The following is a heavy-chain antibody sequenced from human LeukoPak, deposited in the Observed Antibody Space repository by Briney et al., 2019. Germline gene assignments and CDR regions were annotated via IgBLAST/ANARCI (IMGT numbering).Heavy chain of an antibody. Sequence: SETLSLTCAVYGGSFSGYYWSWIRQPPGKGLEWIGEINHSGSINYNPSLKSRVTISVDTSKNQFSLKLSSVTAADTAVYYCARGGIAAADPYYFDYWGQGTLVTVSS. CDR1: GGSFSGYY. CDR3: ARGGIAAADPYYFDY. D-gene: IGHD6-13*01. J-gene: IGHJ4*02. V-gene: IGHV4-34*01. CDR2: INHSGSI.